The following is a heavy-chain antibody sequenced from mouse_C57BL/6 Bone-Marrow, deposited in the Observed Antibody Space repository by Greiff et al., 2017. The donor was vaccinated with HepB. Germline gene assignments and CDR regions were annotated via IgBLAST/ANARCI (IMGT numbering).Heavy chain of an antibody. D-gene: IGHD1-1*01. CDR2: INPNYGTT. V-gene: IGHV1-39*01. Sequence: VQLQQSGPELVKPGASVKISCKASGYSFTDYNMNWVKQSNGKSLEWIVVINPNYGTTSYNQKFKGKATLTVDQSSSTAYMQLNSLTSEDSAVYYCARPITTVVALPEFAYWGQGTLVTVSA. CDR1: GYSFTDYN. CDR3: ARPITTVVALPEFAY. J-gene: IGHJ3*01.